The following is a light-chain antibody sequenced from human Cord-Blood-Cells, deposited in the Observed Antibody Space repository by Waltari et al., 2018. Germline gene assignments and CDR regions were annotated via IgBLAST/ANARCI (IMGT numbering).Light chain of an antibody. Sequence: NFMLTQPHSVSESPGKTVTISCTRSSGSIASNYVQWYQQRPGSAPTTVIYENNQRPSGSPDPFSASIDSSSNSASLTISGLKTEDEADYYCQSYDSSNRVFGGGTKLTVL. CDR1: SGSIASNY. J-gene: IGLJ3*02. V-gene: IGLV6-57*03. CDR3: QSYDSSNRV. CDR2: ENN.